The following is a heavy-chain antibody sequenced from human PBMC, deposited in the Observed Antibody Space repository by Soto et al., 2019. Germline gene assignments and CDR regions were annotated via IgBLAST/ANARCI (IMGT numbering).Heavy chain of an antibody. CDR2: ISGSGGST. CDR3: ARDCSSTSCYVAAGDY. D-gene: IGHD2-2*01. CDR1: GFTFSSYA. J-gene: IGHJ4*02. Sequence: GSLRLSCAASGFTFSSYAMSWVRPAPGKGLEWVSAISGSGGSTYYADSVKGRFTISRDNSKNSLYLQMNSLRAEDTAVYYCARDCSSTSCYVAAGDYWGQGTLVTVSS. V-gene: IGHV3-23*01.